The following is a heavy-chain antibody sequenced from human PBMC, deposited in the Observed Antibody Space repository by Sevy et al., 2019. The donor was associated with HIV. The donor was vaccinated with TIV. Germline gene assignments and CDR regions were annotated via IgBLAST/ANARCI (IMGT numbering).Heavy chain of an antibody. CDR3: AKEDTHRRRDF. J-gene: IGHJ4*02. CDR2: IGTSGSTT. CDR1: AVPFSNYA. Sequence: GGSLRLSCAASAVPFSNYAMSWVRQAPGEGLEWVSTIGTSGSTTNYAGPVRGRFTISRDNSRNTLYLQMNTLRVEDTAVYYCAKEDTHRRRDFWGQGTLVTVSS. V-gene: IGHV3-23*01.